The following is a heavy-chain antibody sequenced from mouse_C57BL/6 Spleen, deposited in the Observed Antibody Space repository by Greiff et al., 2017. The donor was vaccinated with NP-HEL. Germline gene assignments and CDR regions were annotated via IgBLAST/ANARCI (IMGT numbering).Heavy chain of an antibody. Sequence: EVQVVESGGGLVKPGGSLKLSCAASGFTFSDYGMHWVRQAPEKGLEWVAYISSGSSTIYYADTVKGRFTISRDNAKNTLFLQMTSLRSEDTAMYYCARDYYGSSYPYYFDYWGQGTTLTVSS. D-gene: IGHD1-1*01. CDR3: ARDYYGSSYPYYFDY. CDR1: GFTFSDYG. J-gene: IGHJ2*01. CDR2: ISSGSSTI. V-gene: IGHV5-17*01.